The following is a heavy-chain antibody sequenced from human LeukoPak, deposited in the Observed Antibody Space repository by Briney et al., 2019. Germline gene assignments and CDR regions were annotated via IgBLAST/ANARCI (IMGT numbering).Heavy chain of an antibody. J-gene: IGHJ5*02. CDR1: GFTFGDYA. Sequence: GGSLRLSCTASGFTFGDYAMSWFRQAPGKGLEWVGFIRSKAYGGTTEYAASVKGRFTISRDDSKSIAYLQMNSLKTEDTAVYYCTPKVTMVRGVIIPLRGFDPWGQGTLSPSPQ. V-gene: IGHV3-49*03. CDR3: TPKVTMVRGVIIPLRGFDP. D-gene: IGHD3-10*01. CDR2: IRSKAYGGTT.